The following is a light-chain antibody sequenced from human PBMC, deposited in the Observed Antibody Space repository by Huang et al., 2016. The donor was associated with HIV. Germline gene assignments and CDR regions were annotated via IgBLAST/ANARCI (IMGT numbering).Light chain of an antibody. CDR2: GAS. V-gene: IGKV3-15*01. J-gene: IGKJ1*01. Sequence: EIVMTQSPATLSVSPGERATLSCRASQRVSSNLAWYQQKLGQAPRRLIYGASTRATDIPARFSGSGSGTEFTLTISSLQSEDFALYYCQQYNNWPPWTFGQGTKVEIK. CDR1: QRVSSN. CDR3: QQYNNWPPWT.